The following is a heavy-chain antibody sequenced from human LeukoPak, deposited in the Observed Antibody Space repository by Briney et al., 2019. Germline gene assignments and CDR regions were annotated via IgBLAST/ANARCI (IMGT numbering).Heavy chain of an antibody. J-gene: IGHJ4*02. Sequence: GASVKVSCKASGYTFTSYGISWVRQAPGQGLVWMGWISAYNGNTNYAQKLQGRVTMTTDTSTSTAYMELRSLRSDDTAVYYCARGLATLTYYYDSSGYFDYWGQETLVTVSS. D-gene: IGHD3-22*01. CDR1: GYTFTSYG. V-gene: IGHV1-18*01. CDR3: ARGLATLTYYYDSSGYFDY. CDR2: ISAYNGNT.